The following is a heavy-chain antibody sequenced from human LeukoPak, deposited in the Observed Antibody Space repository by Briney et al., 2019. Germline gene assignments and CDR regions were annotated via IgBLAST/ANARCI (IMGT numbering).Heavy chain of an antibody. J-gene: IGHJ4*02. V-gene: IGHV3-7*01. Sequence: PGGSLRLSCAASGFTFSSYWMSWVRQAPGKGLEWVANIKQDGSEKYYVDSVKGRFTISRDNAKNSLYRQMNSLRAEDTAVYYCARDIFSPYYYDSSGHGDYWGQGTLVTVSS. D-gene: IGHD3-22*01. CDR3: ARDIFSPYYYDSSGHGDY. CDR2: IKQDGSEK. CDR1: GFTFSSYW.